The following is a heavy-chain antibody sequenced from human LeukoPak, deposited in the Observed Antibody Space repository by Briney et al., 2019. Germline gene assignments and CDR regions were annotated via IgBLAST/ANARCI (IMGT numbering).Heavy chain of an antibody. CDR2: IRSSGITI. Sequence: PGGSLRLSCAASGFTFRIYSMNWVRQAPRKGLEWVSYIRSSGITIYYADSVKGRLTISRDKTKNSLYLQMNRLRGEDTSFYDCARSYSSNWLDYWGQGTLVTDSS. D-gene: IGHD6-13*01. CDR3: ARSYSSNWLDY. J-gene: IGHJ4*02. CDR1: GFTFRIYS. V-gene: IGHV3-48*01.